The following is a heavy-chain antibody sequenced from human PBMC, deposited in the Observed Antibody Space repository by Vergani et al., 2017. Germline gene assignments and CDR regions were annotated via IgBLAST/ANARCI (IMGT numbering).Heavy chain of an antibody. V-gene: IGHV4-59*01. CDR3: ARGGSSSGYGDY. Sequence: QVQLQESGPGLVKPSETLSLTCTVSGGSISSYYWSWIRQPPGKGLEWIGYIYYSGSTNYNPSLKSRVTISVDTSKNQFSLKLSSVTAADTAVYYCARGGSSSGYGDYWGQGTLVTVSS. CDR1: GGSISSYY. CDR2: IYYSGST. J-gene: IGHJ4*02. D-gene: IGHD6-13*01.